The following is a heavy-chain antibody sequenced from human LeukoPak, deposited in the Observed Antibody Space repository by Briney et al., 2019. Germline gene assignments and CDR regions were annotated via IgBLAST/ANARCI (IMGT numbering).Heavy chain of an antibody. J-gene: IGHJ2*01. CDR2: ISYDGSNK. CDR1: GFTFSSNG. V-gene: IGHV3-30*18. D-gene: IGHD4-17*01. Sequence: PGRSLRLSCAAAGFTFSSNGMHWVRQAPGKGLEWVAVISYDGSNKYYADSVKGRFTISRDNSKNTLYLQMNSLRAEDTAVYYCAKDRDYGDYVYFDLWGRGTLVTVSS. CDR3: AKDRDYGDYVYFDL.